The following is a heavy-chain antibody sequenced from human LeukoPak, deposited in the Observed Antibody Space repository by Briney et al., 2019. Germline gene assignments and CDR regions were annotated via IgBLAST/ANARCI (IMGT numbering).Heavy chain of an antibody. D-gene: IGHD6-19*01. CDR1: GFTFSSLA. CDR3: TKELDVAVAVADCYYFYMDV. J-gene: IGHJ6*03. Sequence: GGSLRLSCAASGFTFSSLAMGWVRQSPGKGLEWLSTTNGGGNTTFYADSVKGRFTISRDNSKNTLYLHMNSLRPDDTAVYYCTKELDVAVAVADCYYFYMDVWGRGTAVTVSS. CDR2: TNGGGNTT. V-gene: IGHV3-23*01.